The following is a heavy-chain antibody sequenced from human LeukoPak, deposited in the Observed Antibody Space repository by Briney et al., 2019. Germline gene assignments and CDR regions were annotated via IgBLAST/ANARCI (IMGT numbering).Heavy chain of an antibody. Sequence: SETLSLTCTVSGGSISSYYWSWIRQPPGKGLEWIGYIYYSGSTNYNPFLKSRVTISVDTSKNQFSLKLSSVTAADTAVYYCARVLVATGYYFDYWGQGTLVTVSS. CDR1: GGSISSYY. J-gene: IGHJ4*02. D-gene: IGHD5-12*01. CDR2: IYYSGST. V-gene: IGHV4-59*01. CDR3: ARVLVATGYYFDY.